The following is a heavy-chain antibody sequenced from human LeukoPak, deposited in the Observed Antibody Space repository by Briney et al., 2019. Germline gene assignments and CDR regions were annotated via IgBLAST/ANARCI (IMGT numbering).Heavy chain of an antibody. Sequence: GGSLRLSCAASGFTFSSYAMHWVHQAPGKGLEWVAVIWSDGSNKYYADSVKGRFTISRDNSKNTLYLQMNSLRAEDTAVYYCAKRIPAAGTGGVEYWGQGTLVTVSS. V-gene: IGHV3-33*06. CDR1: GFTFSSYA. D-gene: IGHD6-13*01. CDR3: AKRIPAAGTGGVEY. J-gene: IGHJ4*02. CDR2: IWSDGSNK.